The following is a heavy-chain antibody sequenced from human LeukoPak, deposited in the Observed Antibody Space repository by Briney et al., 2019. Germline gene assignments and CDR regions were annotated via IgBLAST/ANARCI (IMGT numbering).Heavy chain of an antibody. Sequence: PGRSLRLSCAASGFTFDDYAMHWVRQAPGKGLEWVSGISWNSGSIGYADSVKGRFTISRDSSKNTLYLQMNSLRAEDTAVYYCAKDSRPSYFDYWGQGTLVTVSS. V-gene: IGHV3-9*01. J-gene: IGHJ4*02. CDR1: GFTFDDYA. CDR3: AKDSRPSYFDY. CDR2: ISWNSGSI.